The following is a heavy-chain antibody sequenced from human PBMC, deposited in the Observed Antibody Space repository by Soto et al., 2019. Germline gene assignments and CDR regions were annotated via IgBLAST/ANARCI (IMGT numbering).Heavy chain of an antibody. J-gene: IGHJ6*02. D-gene: IGHD3-10*01. Sequence: ASVKVSCKVSGYTLTELSMHWVRQAPGKGLEWMGWISGYNGNTNYAQKVQGRVTMTTDTSTTTAYMELRSLRSDDTAVYYCARDLSLVRGVIIDYGMDVWGQGTTVTVSS. CDR3: ARDLSLVRGVIIDYGMDV. CDR1: GYTLTELS. V-gene: IGHV1-18*01. CDR2: ISGYNGNT.